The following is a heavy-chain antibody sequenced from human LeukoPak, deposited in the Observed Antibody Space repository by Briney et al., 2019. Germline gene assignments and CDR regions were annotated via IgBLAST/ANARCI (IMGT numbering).Heavy chain of an antibody. CDR2: ISRSGAGT. Sequence: GGSLRLSCAASGFTFSSYSMNWVRQAPGKGLEWVSGISRSGAGTYYADSEKGRFTISRDNSKNTLYLQMNSLRAEDTAVYYCAKGVPDGILEYSSSSGYFDYWGQGTLVTVSS. J-gene: IGHJ4*02. CDR3: AKGVPDGILEYSSSSGYFDY. CDR1: GFTFSSYS. V-gene: IGHV3-23*01. D-gene: IGHD6-6*01.